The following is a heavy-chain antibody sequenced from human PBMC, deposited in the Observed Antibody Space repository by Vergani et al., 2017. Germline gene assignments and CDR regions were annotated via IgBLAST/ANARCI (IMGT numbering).Heavy chain of an antibody. V-gene: IGHV4-34*01. CDR2: IDHTGRP. D-gene: IGHD4-11*01. J-gene: IGHJ6*02. CDR1: GWSFTSYH. Sequence: QVQLQQWGGGLLKPSETLSLTCVVNGWSFTSYHWTWIRQSPGEGLEWVGDIDHTGRPDSNPSLKSRLTMSVDKSRNQFSLTRNSVTATDTAIYFCARVNTETNGHLYYYYDMDVWGQGTAVTVS. CDR3: ARVNTETNGHLYYYYDMDV.